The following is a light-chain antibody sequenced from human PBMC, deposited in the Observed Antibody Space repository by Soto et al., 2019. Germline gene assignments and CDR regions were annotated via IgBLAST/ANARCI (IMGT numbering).Light chain of an antibody. V-gene: IGKV1-5*03. CDR1: QSISSW. Sequence: IRMTQSPSTLSASVGDRVTITCRASQSISSWLAWYQQKPGKAPKFLIYKTSNLESGVPSRFSGSGSGTEFTLTISSLQPDDFATYYCQYYNNYCWTFGQGTKVEIK. CDR2: KTS. CDR3: QYYNNYCWT. J-gene: IGKJ1*01.